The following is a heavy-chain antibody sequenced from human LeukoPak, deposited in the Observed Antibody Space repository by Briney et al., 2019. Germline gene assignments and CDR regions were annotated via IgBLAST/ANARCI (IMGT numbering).Heavy chain of an antibody. CDR2: INPKSGGT. V-gene: IGHV1-2*02. Sequence: ASVKVSCKASGYTFTDSYMHWVRQAPGQGLEWMGWINPKSGGTNYAQKFQGRVTMTRDTSISTAYMELSRLRSEDTAVYYCASGAQWELRDYWGQGTLVTVSS. CDR1: GYTFTDSY. J-gene: IGHJ4*02. D-gene: IGHD1-26*01. CDR3: ASGAQWELRDY.